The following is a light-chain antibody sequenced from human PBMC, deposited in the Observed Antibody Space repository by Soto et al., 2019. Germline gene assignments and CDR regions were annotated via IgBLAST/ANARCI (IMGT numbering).Light chain of an antibody. CDR2: EVS. J-gene: IGLJ1*01. CDR3: SSYTRSSTSDV. CDR1: SSDVGGYNY. Sequence: QSALTQPASVSGSPGQSITVSCTGTSSDVGGYNYVSWYQQHPGKAPKLMIYEVSNRPSRVSNRFSGSKSGNTASLTISGLQAEDEADYYCSSYTRSSTSDVFRTGSKVTVL. V-gene: IGLV2-14*01.